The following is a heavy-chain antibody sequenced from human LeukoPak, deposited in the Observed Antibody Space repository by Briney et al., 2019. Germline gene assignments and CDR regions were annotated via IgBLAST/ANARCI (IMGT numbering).Heavy chain of an antibody. D-gene: IGHD5-24*01. CDR1: GFTFSDYY. CDR2: ISSSGSTI. V-gene: IGHV3-11*01. Sequence: PGGSLRLSCAASGFTFSDYYMSWIRQAPGKGLEWVSYISSSGSTIYYADSVKGRFTISRDNAKNSLYLQMNSLRAEDTAVYYCARTVEMATISSFLDYWGQGTLVTVSS. J-gene: IGHJ4*02. CDR3: ARTVEMATISSFLDY.